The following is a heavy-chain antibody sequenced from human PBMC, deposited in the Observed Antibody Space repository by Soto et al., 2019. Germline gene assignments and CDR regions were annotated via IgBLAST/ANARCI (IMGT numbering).Heavy chain of an antibody. CDR1: GGSISSSSYY. V-gene: IGHV4-39*01. Sequence: QLQLQESGPGLVKPSETLSLTCTVSGGSISSSSYYWGWIRQPPGKGLEWIGSIYYSGSTYYNPSLKSRVTISVDTSKNQFSLKLSSVTAADTAVYYCASNRNHITIFFYWGQGTLVTVSS. CDR2: IYYSGST. CDR3: ASNRNHITIFFY. D-gene: IGHD3-3*01. J-gene: IGHJ4*02.